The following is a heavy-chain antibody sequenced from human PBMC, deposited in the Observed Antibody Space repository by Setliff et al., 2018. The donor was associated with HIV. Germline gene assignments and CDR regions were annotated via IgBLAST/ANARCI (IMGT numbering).Heavy chain of an antibody. J-gene: IGHJ5*02. CDR3: ARDMFEIWERSLAKGDEFDP. CDR2: INPNSGDT. D-gene: IGHD3-10*02. V-gene: IGHV1-2*02. Sequence: ASVKVSCKASGYTFTNDAIHWVRQAPGQGLEWMGWINPNSGDTKYAQKFQDRVSLTRDTSLSTAYMELSSLTPDDTAIYYCARDMFEIWERSLAKGDEFDPWGQGSLVTISS. CDR1: GYTFTNDA.